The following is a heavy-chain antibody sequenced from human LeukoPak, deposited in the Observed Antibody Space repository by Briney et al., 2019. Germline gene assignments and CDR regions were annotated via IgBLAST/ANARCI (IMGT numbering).Heavy chain of an antibody. V-gene: IGHV4-59*01. Sequence: SETLSLTCTASSGSISTYFWSWIRQPPGKGLEWIGYIYYTGSTNYNPSLNSRVTISVDTSKNQFSLKLNSVTAADTAVYYCARGSGYSSSWYDYWGQGTLVTVSS. D-gene: IGHD6-13*01. CDR3: ARGSGYSSSWYDY. CDR1: SGSISTYF. J-gene: IGHJ4*02. CDR2: IYYTGST.